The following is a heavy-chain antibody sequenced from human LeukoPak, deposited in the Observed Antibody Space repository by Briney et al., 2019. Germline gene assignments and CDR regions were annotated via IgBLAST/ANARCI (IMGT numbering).Heavy chain of an antibody. CDR1: GFTFSSFG. D-gene: IGHD1-26*01. CDR3: AKESPSGSYFHY. Sequence: GGSLRLSCAASGFTFSSFGMTWVRQAPGKGLEWVSAISGSATTTYYAGSVKGRFTISRDNSKNTLYLQMSSLRAEDTAVYYCAKESPSGSYFHYWGQGTLVTVSS. V-gene: IGHV3-23*01. J-gene: IGHJ4*02. CDR2: ISGSATTT.